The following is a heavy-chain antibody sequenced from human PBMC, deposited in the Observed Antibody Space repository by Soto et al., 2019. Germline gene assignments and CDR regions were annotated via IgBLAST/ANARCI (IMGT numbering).Heavy chain of an antibody. J-gene: IGHJ6*02. D-gene: IGHD1-1*01. CDR2: IIPIFGTT. V-gene: IGHV1-69*13. CDR1: GGTFRSYA. Sequence: SVKGSCKASGGTFRSYAIDWLRQAPGQGLEWMGGIIPIFGTTNYAQKLQGRVKLTADESTRTAYMELSTLRSEDTAVYYCARGTVTGSEYNYYYYGMDVWGQGTTITVS. CDR3: ARGTVTGSEYNYYYYGMDV.